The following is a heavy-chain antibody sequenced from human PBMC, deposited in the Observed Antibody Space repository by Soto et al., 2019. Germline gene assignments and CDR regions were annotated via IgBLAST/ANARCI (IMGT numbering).Heavy chain of an antibody. V-gene: IGHV4-59*01. CDR2: IYYSGST. D-gene: IGHD4-17*01. Sequence: SETLSLTCIVSGGSISNYYWSWIRQPPGKGPEWIGYIYYSGSTNYNPSLKSRVTISVDTSKNQFSLKLSSVTAADTAVYYCARTYGGNTFDYWGQGTLVTVS. CDR1: GGSISNYY. CDR3: ARTYGGNTFDY. J-gene: IGHJ4*02.